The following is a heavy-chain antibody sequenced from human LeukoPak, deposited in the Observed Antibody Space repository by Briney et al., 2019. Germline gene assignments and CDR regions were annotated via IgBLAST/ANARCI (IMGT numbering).Heavy chain of an antibody. D-gene: IGHD3-3*02. CDR2: MNTNSGNT. CDR3: AIISSRVFGY. Sequence: SSVNLSCKASGSTFTSYDINWVRHAPGQGHEWMGLMNTNSGNTSYAQQFQGRVTMTRNTSISTDYMQLRSLRTEATADYYYAIISSRVFGYWGQGTLVTVSS. V-gene: IGHV1-8*01. CDR1: GSTFTSYD. J-gene: IGHJ4*02.